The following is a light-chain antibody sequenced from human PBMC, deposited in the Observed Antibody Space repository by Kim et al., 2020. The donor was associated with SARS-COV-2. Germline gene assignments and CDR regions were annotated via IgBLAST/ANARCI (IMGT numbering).Light chain of an antibody. J-gene: IGLJ2*01. CDR2: KIH. CDR1: SSNIGNNF. CDR3: ASWDDSLSGFVV. V-gene: IGLV1-47*01. Sequence: TLPCSGSSSNIGNNFVYWYQLIPGTAPKVLIYKIHRRPSGFPDRFSGSTSGTSASRAISGLRSEDEGDYYCASWDDSLSGFVVFGGGTQLTVL.